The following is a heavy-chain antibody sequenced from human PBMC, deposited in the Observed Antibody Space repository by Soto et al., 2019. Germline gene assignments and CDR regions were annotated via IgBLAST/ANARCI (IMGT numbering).Heavy chain of an antibody. Sequence: QVQLQESGPGLVKPSETLSLTCTVSGGSISSYYWSWIRQPPGKGLEWIGYIYDSGNTNYNPSLRIQVPKPIHTSKPKFSLKLSFVTAADTALYYCARGGTMINDFWGQGTLVTVSS. CDR1: GGSISSYY. V-gene: IGHV4-59*01. CDR2: IYDSGNT. D-gene: IGHD3-22*01. CDR3: ARGGTMINDF. J-gene: IGHJ4*02.